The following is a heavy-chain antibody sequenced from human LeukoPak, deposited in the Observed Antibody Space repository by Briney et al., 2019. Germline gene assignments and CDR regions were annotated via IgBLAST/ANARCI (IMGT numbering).Heavy chain of an antibody. J-gene: IGHJ4*02. CDR2: ITGCGDTT. D-gene: IGHD5-12*01. CDR3: ARDARLVAFDN. V-gene: IGHV3-23*01. Sequence: GGPLRLSCAASGLPFSTYGMKWVRQAPGKGVEWVSGITGCGDTTFYADSVKGRFTISSDNPKHTLYLQMNSLRADDTAGYYCARDARLVAFDNWGQGTLVTVSS. CDR1: GLPFSTYG.